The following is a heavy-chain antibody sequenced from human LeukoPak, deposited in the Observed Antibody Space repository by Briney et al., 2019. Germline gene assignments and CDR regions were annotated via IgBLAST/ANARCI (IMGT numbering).Heavy chain of an antibody. Sequence: TGGPLRLSCAASGFTFSSYWMHWVRQAPGKGLVWVSRINSDGSSTSYADSVKGRFTISRDNAKNTLYLQMNSLRAEDTAVYYCARLPSTPYYFDYWGQGTLVTVSS. J-gene: IGHJ4*02. CDR2: INSDGSST. V-gene: IGHV3-74*01. CDR3: ARLPSTPYYFDY. CDR1: GFTFSSYW.